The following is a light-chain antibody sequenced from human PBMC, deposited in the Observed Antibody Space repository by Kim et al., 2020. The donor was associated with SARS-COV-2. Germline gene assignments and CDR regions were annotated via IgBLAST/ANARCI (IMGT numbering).Light chain of an antibody. J-gene: IGLJ2*01. V-gene: IGLV3-1*01. CDR3: QAWVSSTVV. CDR1: KCGDEY. CDR2: QDS. Sequence: TGHTTSINGSGIKCGDEYAYWYQQRPGQSPVIVNDQDSKRRSGIPERFSGSNSRNTATLTISGTQAMDESDYYWQAWVSSTVVFGGGTQLTVL.